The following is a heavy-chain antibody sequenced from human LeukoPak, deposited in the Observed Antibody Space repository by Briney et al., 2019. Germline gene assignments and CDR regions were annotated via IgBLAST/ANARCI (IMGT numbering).Heavy chain of an antibody. V-gene: IGHV3-73*01. Sequence: GSLRLSCAASGFTFSGSAMHWVRQASGKGLEWVGRIRSKAKSYATAYAASVKGRFTISRDDSKNTAYLQMNSLKTEDTAVYYCTRLGAEYFQHWGQGTLVTVSS. CDR1: GFTFSGSA. CDR2: IRSKAKSYAT. CDR3: TRLGAEYFQH. J-gene: IGHJ1*01.